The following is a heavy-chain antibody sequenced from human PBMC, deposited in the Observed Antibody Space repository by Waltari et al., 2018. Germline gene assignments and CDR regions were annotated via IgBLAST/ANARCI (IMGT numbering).Heavy chain of an antibody. J-gene: IGHJ4*02. D-gene: IGHD3-22*01. Sequence: QVQLQESGLGLVTPSETLSLTCTVSGGSISSYYCSWLRPPPGKGMEWIGDIYYSGGTNYNPSLKSRVTISVDTSKNQFSLKLSSVTAADTAVYYCATSTYYYDSSGYYLGETFDYWGQGTLVTVSS. CDR3: ATSTYYYDSSGYYLGETFDY. CDR1: GGSISSYY. CDR2: IYYSGGT. V-gene: IGHV4-59*08.